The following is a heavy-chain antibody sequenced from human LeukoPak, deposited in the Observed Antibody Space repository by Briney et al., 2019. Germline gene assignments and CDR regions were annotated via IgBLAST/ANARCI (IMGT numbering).Heavy chain of an antibody. D-gene: IGHD3-10*01. V-gene: IGHV4-59*01. CDR1: GDSISSYY. Sequence: SETLSLTCTVSGDSISSYYWSWIRQPPGKGLEWIGYIYYSGSTNYNPSLKSRVTISVDTSKNQFSLKLSSVTAADTAVYYCARTMVRGDAFDIWGQGAMVTVSS. CDR3: ARTMVRGDAFDI. CDR2: IYYSGST. J-gene: IGHJ3*02.